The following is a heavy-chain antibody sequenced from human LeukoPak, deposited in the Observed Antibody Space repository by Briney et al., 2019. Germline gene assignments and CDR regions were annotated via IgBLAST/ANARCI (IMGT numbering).Heavy chain of an antibody. CDR2: INGDGTNI. CDR1: GFTFSIYW. J-gene: IGHJ4*02. Sequence: GGSLRLSCAASGFTFSIYWMSWVRQVPGKGLVWVSGINGDGTNIKYADSVKGRFTVSRDNAKNTLHLQMNSLGVDDTAVYYCARDPGKGGSYSDWGQGTLVTVSS. CDR3: ARDPGKGGSYSD. V-gene: IGHV3-74*03. D-gene: IGHD3-10*01.